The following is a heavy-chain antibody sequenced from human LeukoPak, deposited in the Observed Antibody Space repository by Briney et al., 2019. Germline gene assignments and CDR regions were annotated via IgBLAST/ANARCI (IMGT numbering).Heavy chain of an antibody. CDR2: ISSNGGST. Sequence: GGSLRLSCSASGFTFSSHAMHWVRQAPGKGLEYVLAISSNGGSTYYADSVKGRFTISRDNSKNTLYLQMSSLRAEDAAVYYCVKDGRMATITYNDLFDYWGQGTLVTVSS. J-gene: IGHJ4*02. V-gene: IGHV3-64D*06. CDR3: VKDGRMATITYNDLFDY. D-gene: IGHD5-24*01. CDR1: GFTFSSHA.